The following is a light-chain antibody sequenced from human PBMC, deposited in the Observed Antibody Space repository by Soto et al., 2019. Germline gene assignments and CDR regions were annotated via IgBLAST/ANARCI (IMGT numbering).Light chain of an antibody. J-gene: IGKJ1*01. CDR1: QSISSC. CDR2: KAS. CDR3: KQYKSYSGT. Sequence: DSQKTPAASGRSASVVDRITITCRASQSISSCLGWYQQKPGKAPKLLIYKASSLDSGVPSRFSGSGSGTEFTLTISSLQPDDFATYYCKQYKSYSGTLGQGTKVDIK. V-gene: IGKV1-5*03.